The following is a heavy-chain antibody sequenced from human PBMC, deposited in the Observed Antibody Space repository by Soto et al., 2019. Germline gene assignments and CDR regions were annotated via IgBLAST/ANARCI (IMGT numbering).Heavy chain of an antibody. Sequence: SETLSLTCAVYGGSFSVYYWRWIRQPPGKGLEWIGEINHSGSTNYNPSLKSRVTISVDTSKNQFSLKLSSVTAADTAVYYCARERRSLYGSGRVANWFDPWGQGTLVTVSS. CDR1: GGSFSVYY. CDR2: INHSGST. J-gene: IGHJ5*02. D-gene: IGHD3-10*01. V-gene: IGHV4-34*01. CDR3: ARERRSLYGSGRVANWFDP.